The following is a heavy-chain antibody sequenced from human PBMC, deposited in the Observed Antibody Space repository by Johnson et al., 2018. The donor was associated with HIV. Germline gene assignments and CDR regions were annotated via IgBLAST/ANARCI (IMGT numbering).Heavy chain of an antibody. CDR1: GFTFSSYA. J-gene: IGHJ3*02. CDR2: ISNNGDNT. V-gene: IGHV3-64*01. D-gene: IGHD6-19*01. CDR3: ARGESSGWEGAGKGDAFDI. Sequence: VQLVESGGGVVQPGRSLRLSCAASGFTFSSYAMHWVRQAPGKGLEYVSAISNNGDNTYYANSVKGRLTISRDNSKNMLYLQLGSLRAEDMDVYYCARGESSGWEGAGKGDAFDIWGRGTMVTVSS.